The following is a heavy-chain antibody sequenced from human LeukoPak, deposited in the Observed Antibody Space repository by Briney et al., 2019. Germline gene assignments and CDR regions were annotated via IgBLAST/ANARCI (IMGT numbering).Heavy chain of an antibody. D-gene: IGHD1-26*01. V-gene: IGHV3-30*02. J-gene: IGHJ4*02. CDR1: GFTFSSYG. CDR3: ARADLSGSYFHPHFLDY. CDR2: IRYDGSNK. Sequence: GGSLRLSCAASGFTFSSYGIHWVRQAPGKGLEWVAFIRYDGSNKYYADSVKGRFTISRDNAKNSLYLQMNSLRAEDTAMYYCARADLSGSYFHPHFLDYWGQGTLVTVSS.